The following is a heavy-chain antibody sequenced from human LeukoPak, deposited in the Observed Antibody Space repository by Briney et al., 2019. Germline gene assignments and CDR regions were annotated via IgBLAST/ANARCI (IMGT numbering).Heavy chain of an antibody. CDR3: ARHEGSGYAKSYYYYMDV. D-gene: IGHD5-12*01. Sequence: SETLSLTCAVYGGSFSGYYWSWIRQPPGKGLEWIGEINHSGSTNYNPSLKSRVTISVDTSKNQFSLKLSSVTAADTAVYYCARHEGSGYAKSYYYYMDVWGKGTTVTVSS. V-gene: IGHV4-34*01. CDR2: INHSGST. CDR1: GGSFSGYY. J-gene: IGHJ6*03.